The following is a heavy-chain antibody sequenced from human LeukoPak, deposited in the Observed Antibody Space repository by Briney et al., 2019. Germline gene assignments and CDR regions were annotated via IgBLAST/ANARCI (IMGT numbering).Heavy chain of an antibody. V-gene: IGHV4-59*08. Sequence: SETLSLTCTVSGGSISSYYWSWIRQPPGKGLEWIGYIYYSGSTNYNPSLKSRVTISVDTSKNQFSLKLSSVTAADTAVYYCARHHGGASDYWGQGTLVTVSS. J-gene: IGHJ4*02. D-gene: IGHD1-26*01. CDR3: ARHHGGASDY. CDR1: GGSISSYY. CDR2: IYYSGST.